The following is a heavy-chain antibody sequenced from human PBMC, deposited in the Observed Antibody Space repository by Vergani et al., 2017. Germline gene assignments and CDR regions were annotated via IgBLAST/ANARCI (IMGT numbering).Heavy chain of an antibody. V-gene: IGHV3-23*01. CDR1: GFPFSSYA. CDR2: ISGSGGNT. Sequence: EVQLLESGGGLVQPGGSLRVSWGASGFPFSSYAITWVRQVPGRGLGWVSAISGSGGNTFYTDSVKGRFTISRDNSKDTLYLQMNRLRVEDTAIYYCAKARDPNCKGGNCYSYYYGLDLRGKGTTVTVSS. CDR3: AKARDPNCKGGNCYSYYYGLDL. J-gene: IGHJ6*04. D-gene: IGHD2-15*01.